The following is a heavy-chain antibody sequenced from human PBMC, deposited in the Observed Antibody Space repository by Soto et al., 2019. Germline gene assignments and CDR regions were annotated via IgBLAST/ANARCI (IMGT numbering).Heavy chain of an antibody. J-gene: IGHJ4*02. CDR3: AKHLHYFDY. V-gene: IGHV3-23*01. Sequence: EVQLLESGGGLVQPGGSLRLSCAASGFTFSTYAMSWVRQAPGKGLEWVSGSSGSDGSTYYADSVQGRFTISRDNSKTTLYLHLNSLRAEDTAVYYCAKHLHYFDYWGQGTLVTVSS. CDR1: GFTFSTYA. CDR2: SSGSDGST.